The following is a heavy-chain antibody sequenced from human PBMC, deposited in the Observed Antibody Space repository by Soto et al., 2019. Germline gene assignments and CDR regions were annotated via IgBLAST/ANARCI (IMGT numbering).Heavy chain of an antibody. J-gene: IGHJ4*02. CDR2: IYYSGST. D-gene: IGHD3-22*01. CDR1: GGSISSGGYY. Sequence: SETLSLTCTVSGGSISSGGYYWSWIRQHPGKGLEWIGYIYYSGSTYYNPSLKSRVTISVDTSKNQFSLKLSSVTAADTAVYYCARDSRYYDSSGYIYYFDYWGQGALVTVSS. V-gene: IGHV4-31*03. CDR3: ARDSRYYDSSGYIYYFDY.